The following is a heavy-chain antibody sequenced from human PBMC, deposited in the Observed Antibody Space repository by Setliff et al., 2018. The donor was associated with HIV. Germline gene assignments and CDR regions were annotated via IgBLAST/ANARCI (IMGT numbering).Heavy chain of an antibody. Sequence: PSETLSLTCTVSGGSIRNGLYYWHWIRQPPGKGLEWIGSVYYSGSTYYKPSLKSRVTISVDTSKNQCSLKLSSVTAADTAVYYCARGIGTRYNYYMDVWGIGTTVTVSS. CDR2: VYYSGST. D-gene: IGHD1-20*01. J-gene: IGHJ6*03. CDR3: ARGIGTRYNYYMDV. CDR1: GGSIRNGLYY. V-gene: IGHV4-39*07.